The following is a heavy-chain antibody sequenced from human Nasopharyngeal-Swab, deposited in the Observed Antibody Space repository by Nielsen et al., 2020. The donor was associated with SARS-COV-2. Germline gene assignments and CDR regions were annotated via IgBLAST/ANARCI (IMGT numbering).Heavy chain of an antibody. CDR3: AKGQRTSGTRAFDI. CDR1: GFTFSSYA. D-gene: IGHD1-1*01. CDR2: ISSAGTSI. J-gene: IGHJ3*02. Sequence: GESLKISCAASGFTFSSYAMSWVRQAPGKGLEWVSYISSAGTSIYYADSVKGRFTISRDNAKDSLYMQMNSLRAEDTAVYYCAKGQRTSGTRAFDIWGQGTMVTVSS. V-gene: IGHV3-48*01.